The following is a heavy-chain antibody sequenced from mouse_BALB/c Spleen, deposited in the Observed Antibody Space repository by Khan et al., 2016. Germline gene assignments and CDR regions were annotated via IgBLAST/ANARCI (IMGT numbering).Heavy chain of an antibody. CDR3: ARGRRSYWYFDV. CDR2: INTYNGEP. J-gene: IGHJ1*01. D-gene: IGHD2-12*01. CDR1: GYSFTNYG. Sequence: QIQLVQSGPELKKPGETVKISCKASGYSFTNYGMNWVKQAPGKGLKWMGWINTYNGEPTYADDFKGRFALSLETSGSTAFLQINNLKNEDMATXFCARGRRSYWYFDVWGAGTTVTVSS. V-gene: IGHV9-1*02.